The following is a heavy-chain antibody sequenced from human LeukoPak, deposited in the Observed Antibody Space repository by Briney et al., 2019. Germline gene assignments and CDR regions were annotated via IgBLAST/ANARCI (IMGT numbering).Heavy chain of an antibody. D-gene: IGHD3-16*01. CDR2: INHSGST. CDR3: ARVGGTVQTPKYYYYMDV. CDR1: GGSFSGYY. V-gene: IGHV4-34*01. Sequence: SETLSLTCAVYGGSFSGYYWSWIRQPPGKGLEWIGEINHSGSTNYNPSLKSRVTISVDTSKNQFSLKLSSVTAADTAVYYCARVGGTVQTPKYYYYMDVWGKGTTVTVSS. J-gene: IGHJ6*03.